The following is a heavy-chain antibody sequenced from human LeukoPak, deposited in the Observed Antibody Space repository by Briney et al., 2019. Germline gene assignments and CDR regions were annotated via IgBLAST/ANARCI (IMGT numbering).Heavy chain of an antibody. CDR3: ARGYCSSTSCYNYYMDV. Sequence: PSETLSLTCTVSGDSISSYYWSWIRQSAGEGLEWIGRIYTTGSTNYNPSLKSRITMSVDTSKNQFSLILSSVTAADTAVYYCARGYCSSTSCYNYYMDVWGKGTTVTVSS. J-gene: IGHJ6*03. D-gene: IGHD2-2*02. CDR2: IYTTGST. V-gene: IGHV4-4*07. CDR1: GDSISSYY.